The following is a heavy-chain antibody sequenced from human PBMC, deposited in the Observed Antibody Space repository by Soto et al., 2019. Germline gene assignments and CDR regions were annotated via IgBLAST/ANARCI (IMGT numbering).Heavy chain of an antibody. CDR1: GYTFTSYG. Sequence: QVHLVQSGAEVKKPGASVKVSCKASGYTFTSYGITWVRQAPGQGIEWMGWISAHNGNTDYAQKLQGRVIVTRDTSTSTAYMELRNLISDDTAVYYWARGRYGDYWGQGALITVSS. D-gene: IGHD1-1*01. CDR3: ARGRYGDY. CDR2: ISAHNGNT. V-gene: IGHV1-18*01. J-gene: IGHJ4*02.